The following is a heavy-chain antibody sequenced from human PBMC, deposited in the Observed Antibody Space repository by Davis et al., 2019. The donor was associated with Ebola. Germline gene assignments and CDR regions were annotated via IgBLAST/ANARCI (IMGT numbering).Heavy chain of an antibody. CDR2: ISYDGSNK. D-gene: IGHD6-6*01. J-gene: IGHJ3*02. CDR3: AKDGTSSRGSHAFDI. Sequence: PGGSLRLSCAASGFTFSSYAMHWVRQAPGKGLEWVAVISYDGSNKYYADSVKGRFTISRDNSKNTLYLQLNSLRADDTAVYYCAKDGTSSRGSHAFDIWGQGTMVTVSS. V-gene: IGHV3-30*04. CDR1: GFTFSSYA.